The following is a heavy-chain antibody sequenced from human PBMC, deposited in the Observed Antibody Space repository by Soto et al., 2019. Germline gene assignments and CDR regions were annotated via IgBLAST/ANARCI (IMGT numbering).Heavy chain of an antibody. Sequence: PGGSLRLSCAASGFTFSSYGMHWVRQAPGKGLEWVAVIWYDGSNKYYADSVKGRFTNSRDNSKNTLYLQMNSLRAEDTAVYYCAREGYSYGIDYWGQGTLVTVSS. V-gene: IGHV3-33*01. CDR3: AREGYSYGIDY. D-gene: IGHD5-18*01. J-gene: IGHJ4*02. CDR1: GFTFSSYG. CDR2: IWYDGSNK.